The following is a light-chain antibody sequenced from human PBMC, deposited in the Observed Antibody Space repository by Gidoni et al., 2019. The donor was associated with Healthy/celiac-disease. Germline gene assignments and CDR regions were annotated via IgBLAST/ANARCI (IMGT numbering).Light chain of an antibody. CDR3: QVWHSSAHVF. CDR2: DDG. Sequence: SFVLTQPPSVSVVPGTTATITCGGTNIESKTVHWYQQKPGQAPVLVVFDDGDRPAGISDRFSGSNSGNTATLTISRVEAGDEADYSCQVWHSSAHVFFGGGTKLTVL. J-gene: IGLJ2*01. V-gene: IGLV3-21*03. CDR1: NIESKT.